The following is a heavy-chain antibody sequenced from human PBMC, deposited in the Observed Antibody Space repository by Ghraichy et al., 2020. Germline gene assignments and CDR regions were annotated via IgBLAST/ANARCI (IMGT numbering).Heavy chain of an antibody. J-gene: IGHJ4*02. Sequence: SETLSLTCTVSGDSVSSSSYYWGWIRQPPGQGLEWITSIYFTGTTYYNPSLKSRVTMSVDTSTNQFSLRLTSVTAADTAVYFCARLGSRRLGDPHFDYWGQGTLVTVSS. CDR2: IYFTGTT. D-gene: IGHD3-16*01. CDR3: ARLGSRRLGDPHFDY. V-gene: IGHV4-39*07. CDR1: GDSVSSSSYY.